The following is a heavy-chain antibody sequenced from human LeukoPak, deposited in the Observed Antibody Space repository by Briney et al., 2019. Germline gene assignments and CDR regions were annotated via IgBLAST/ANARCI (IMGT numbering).Heavy chain of an antibody. J-gene: IGHJ4*02. V-gene: IGHV3-23*01. Sequence: GGSLRLSCAASGFSFGGYAMSWVRQAPGKGLEWVSTISGSGATTFYGDAVRGRFTISRDNSENTVWLQMNSLRVEDTAVYFCAKALRGYSSSSLDYWGQGTLVTVSS. CDR3: AKALRGYSSSSLDY. D-gene: IGHD6-13*01. CDR2: ISGSGATT. CDR1: GFSFGGYA.